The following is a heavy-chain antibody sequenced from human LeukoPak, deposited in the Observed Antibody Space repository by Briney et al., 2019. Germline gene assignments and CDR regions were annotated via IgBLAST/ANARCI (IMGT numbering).Heavy chain of an antibody. Sequence: GGSLRLSCAASGFTFSSYSMNWVRQAPGKGLEWVSSISSSSSYIYYADSVKGRFTISRDNAKNSLYLQMNSLRAEDTAVYYCAKDRGSSSWLRYWGQGTLVTVSS. CDR2: ISSSSSYI. V-gene: IGHV3-21*01. CDR1: GFTFSSYS. J-gene: IGHJ4*02. CDR3: AKDRGSSSWLRY. D-gene: IGHD6-13*01.